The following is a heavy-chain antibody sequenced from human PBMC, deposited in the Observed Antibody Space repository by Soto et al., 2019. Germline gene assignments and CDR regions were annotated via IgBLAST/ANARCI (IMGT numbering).Heavy chain of an antibody. CDR1: GYTFTDYA. J-gene: IGHJ4*02. V-gene: IGHV3-23*01. D-gene: IGHD3-22*01. CDR3: AKERSAYDSSGHYVDY. Sequence: GGSLRLSCAASGYTFTDYAMSWVRQAPGKGLEWVSAISGSGGTTYYADSVKGRFTISRDSSKNTLFLQMNSLRAEDTAVYYCAKERSAYDSSGHYVDYWGQGTLVTVSS. CDR2: ISGSGGTT.